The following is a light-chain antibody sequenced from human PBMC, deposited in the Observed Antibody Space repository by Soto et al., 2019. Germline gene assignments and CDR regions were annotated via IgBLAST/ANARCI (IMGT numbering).Light chain of an antibody. Sequence: QSALTQPASVSGSPGQSITISCTGTGRDVGNYNLVSWYQKHPDKAPKLMIYEVTKRPSGVSNRFSGPKSGNTASLTISGLQAEDEADYYCSSFASAMTWVFGGGTKLTVL. CDR2: EVT. CDR3: SSFASAMTWV. CDR1: GRDVGNYNL. J-gene: IGLJ3*02. V-gene: IGLV2-23*02.